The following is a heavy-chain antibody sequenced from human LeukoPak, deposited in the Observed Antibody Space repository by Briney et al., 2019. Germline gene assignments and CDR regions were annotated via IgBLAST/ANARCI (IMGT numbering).Heavy chain of an antibody. D-gene: IGHD5-18*01. Sequence: PGGSLRLSCAASGFTFSNYCMSWVRQAPGKGLERVVNIKQDGSEKYYVDSGKGRFTISRDNAKNSLYLQMNSLRAEDTAVYYCARASPERGYSYGPLDNYFDYWGQGTLVTVSS. CDR1: GFTFSNYC. CDR3: ARASPERGYSYGPLDNYFDY. V-gene: IGHV3-7*01. CDR2: IKQDGSEK. J-gene: IGHJ4*02.